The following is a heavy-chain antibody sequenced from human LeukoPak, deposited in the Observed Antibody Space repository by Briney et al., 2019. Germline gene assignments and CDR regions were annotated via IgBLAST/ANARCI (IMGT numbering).Heavy chain of an antibody. CDR2: ISGSGGST. Sequence: GGSLRLSCAAPGFTFSSYSMNWVRQAPGKGLEWVSVISGSGGSTYYADSGKGRFTISRDNSKNTLYLQMNSLRAEDMAVYYCAKLMAVAGKIIDYWGQGSLVTVCS. CDR3: AKLMAVAGKIIDY. J-gene: IGHJ4*02. CDR1: GFTFSSYS. D-gene: IGHD6-19*01. V-gene: IGHV3-23*01.